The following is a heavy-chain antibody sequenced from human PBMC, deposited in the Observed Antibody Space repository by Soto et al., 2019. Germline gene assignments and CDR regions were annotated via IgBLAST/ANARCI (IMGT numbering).Heavy chain of an antibody. CDR3: ARDFKYSSSWYVDY. J-gene: IGHJ4*02. CDR2: IWYDGSNK. CDR1: GFTFSSYG. D-gene: IGHD6-13*01. V-gene: IGHV3-33*01. Sequence: GGSLRLSCAASGFTFSSYGMHWVRQAPGKGLEWVAVIWYDGSNKYYADSVKGRFTISRDNSKNTLYLQMNSLRAEDTAVYYCARDFKYSSSWYVDYWGQGTLVTVSS.